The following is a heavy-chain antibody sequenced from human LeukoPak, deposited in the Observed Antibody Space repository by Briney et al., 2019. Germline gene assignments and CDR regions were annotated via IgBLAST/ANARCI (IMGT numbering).Heavy chain of an antibody. D-gene: IGHD3-10*01. J-gene: IGHJ4*02. V-gene: IGHV3-23*01. CDR1: GFAFSTYP. CDR3: AKDWSCDS. Sequence: GGSLRPSCAASGFAFSTYPMTWVRQAPGKGLEWVSAISGSGDSTSYAASVQGRSTISRDNSKYTLYLQVKSLRVEDTAIYYYAKDWSCDSWGQGTLVTVSS. CDR2: ISGSGDST.